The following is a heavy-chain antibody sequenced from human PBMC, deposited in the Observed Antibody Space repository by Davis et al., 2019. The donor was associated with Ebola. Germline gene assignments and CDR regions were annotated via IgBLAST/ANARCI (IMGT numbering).Heavy chain of an antibody. Sequence: GESLKISCAASGFTFSSYAMHWVRQAPGKGLEWVAVISYDGSNKYYADSVKGRFTISRDNSKNTLYLQMNSLRAEDTAVYYCARGAEYSSGATDYWGQGTLVTVSS. CDR3: ARGAEYSSGATDY. J-gene: IGHJ4*02. D-gene: IGHD6-25*01. V-gene: IGHV3-30-3*01. CDR2: ISYDGSNK. CDR1: GFTFSSYA.